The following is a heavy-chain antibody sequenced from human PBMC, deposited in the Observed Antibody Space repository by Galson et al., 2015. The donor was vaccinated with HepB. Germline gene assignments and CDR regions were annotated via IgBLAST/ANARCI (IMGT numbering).Heavy chain of an antibody. CDR2: IIPIVDRT. Sequence: SVKVSCKASGGTFSSYVISWVRQAPGQGLEWMGGIIPIVDRTNYAQKFQGRVTIIADESTSTAYMELSSLRSEDTAVYYCARGGDSTGYYYPDAFDIWGQGTMVTVSS. CDR3: ARGGDSTGYYYPDAFDI. CDR1: GGTFSSYV. J-gene: IGHJ3*02. D-gene: IGHD3-22*01. V-gene: IGHV1-69*13.